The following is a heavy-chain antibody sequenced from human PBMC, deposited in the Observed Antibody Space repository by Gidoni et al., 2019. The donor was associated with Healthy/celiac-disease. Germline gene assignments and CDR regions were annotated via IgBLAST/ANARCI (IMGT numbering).Heavy chain of an antibody. CDR2: IIGSGGIT. CDR1: GFTFSRYA. V-gene: IGHV3-23*01. D-gene: IGHD3-10*01. J-gene: IGHJ4*02. CDR3: AKDRAPLLLWFGELLW. Sequence: EVQLLESGGGLVQPWGSLRLSCAASGFTFSRYAMSGVRQALGKGLEWVSAIIGSGGITYYADSVKGRFTISRDNSKNTLYLQMNSVRAEDTAVYYCAKDRAPLLLWFGELLWWGQGTLVTVSS.